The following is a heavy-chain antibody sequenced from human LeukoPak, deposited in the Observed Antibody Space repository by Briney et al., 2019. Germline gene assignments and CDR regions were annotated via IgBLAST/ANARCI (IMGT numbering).Heavy chain of an antibody. J-gene: IGHJ6*03. Sequence: GGSLRLSCATSGFTFSDYYMSWIRQAPGKGLEWVSYISSSGSPIYYADSVKGRFTISRDNAKNSLYLQMNSLRAEDTAVYYCARDYSSSWGGYYHYYYYMDVWGKGTTVTVSS. CDR3: ARDYSSSWGGYYHYYYYMDV. D-gene: IGHD6-13*01. CDR1: GFTFSDYY. CDR2: ISSSGSPI. V-gene: IGHV3-11*04.